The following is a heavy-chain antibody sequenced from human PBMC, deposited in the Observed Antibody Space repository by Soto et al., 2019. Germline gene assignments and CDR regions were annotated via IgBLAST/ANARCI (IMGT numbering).Heavy chain of an antibody. CDR3: ERRAYTYDYHY. CDR2: IYYSGSA. CDR1: GDSISSGPDL. D-gene: IGHD3-16*01. V-gene: IGHV4-31*03. Sequence: SGTLALSSTVSGDSISSGPDLWTLIRQHPGKGLEGVGYIYYSGSAYCNPSLKSRVFISVDTSKNQFSLKLTSVTAADTAVCFCERRAYTYDYHYRGPATLVPVSS. J-gene: IGHJ4*02.